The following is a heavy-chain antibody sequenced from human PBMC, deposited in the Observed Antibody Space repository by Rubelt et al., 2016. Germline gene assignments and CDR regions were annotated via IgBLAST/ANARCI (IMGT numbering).Heavy chain of an antibody. Sequence: QLQLQESGPGLVRPSETLSLTCTVSGGSISNDGYYWGWIRQPPGRELEWIGSIYYNGSTSYSPSLKSRVTISVDTSKNQLFLKLRSVPAASTAFYYGGSHTGPRGGVDVPAAIVNGFDPWGQGTLVTVSS. D-gene: IGHD2-2*02. J-gene: IGHJ5*02. CDR3: GSHTGPRGGVDVPAAIVNGFDP. CDR1: GGSISNDGYY. V-gene: IGHV4-39*01. CDR2: IYYNGST.